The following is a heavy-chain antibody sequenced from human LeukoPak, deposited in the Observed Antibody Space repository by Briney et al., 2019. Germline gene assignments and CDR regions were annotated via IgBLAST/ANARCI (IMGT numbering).Heavy chain of an antibody. D-gene: IGHD3-22*01. Sequence: GGSLRLSCAASGFTFSSYGMHWVRQAPGKGLEWVAVISYDGSNKYYADSVKGRFTTSRDNTRNTLYLQINSLRAEDTAVYYCAQDHGGSSGYYYYFDYWGQGTLVTVSS. CDR2: ISYDGSNK. CDR1: GFTFSSYG. V-gene: IGHV3-30*18. CDR3: AQDHGGSSGYYYYFDY. J-gene: IGHJ4*02.